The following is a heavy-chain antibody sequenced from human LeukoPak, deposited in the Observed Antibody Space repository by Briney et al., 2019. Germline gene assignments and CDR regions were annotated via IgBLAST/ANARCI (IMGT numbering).Heavy chain of an antibody. J-gene: IGHJ6*02. V-gene: IGHV4-39*01. CDR2: IYYSGST. CDR1: GGSISSSSYY. D-gene: IGHD3-3*01. CDR3: ARRTIFGVGNYYGMDV. Sequence: SETLSLTCTVSGGSISSSSYYWGWIRQPPGKGLEWIGSIYYSGSTYYNPSLKSRVTISVDTSKNQFSLKLSPVTAADTAVYYCARRTIFGVGNYYGMDVWGQGTTVTVSS.